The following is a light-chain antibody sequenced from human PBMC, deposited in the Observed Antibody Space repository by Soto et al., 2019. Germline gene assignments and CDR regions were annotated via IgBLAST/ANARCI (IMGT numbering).Light chain of an antibody. CDR2: EVS. Sequence: QSALSQPASVSGSPGQSITISCTGTSSDVGGYKYVSWYQQHPGQAPKLMIYEVSNRPSGVSNRFSGSKSGNTASLTISGLQAEDEADYYCNSFTSVHTGVFGNGTKLTVL. J-gene: IGLJ1*01. V-gene: IGLV2-14*01. CDR1: SSDVGGYKY. CDR3: NSFTSVHTGV.